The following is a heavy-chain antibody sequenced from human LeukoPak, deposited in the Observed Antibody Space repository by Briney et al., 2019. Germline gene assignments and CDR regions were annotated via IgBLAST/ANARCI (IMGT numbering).Heavy chain of an antibody. J-gene: IGHJ5*02. CDR1: GGSISSYY. Sequence: SETLSLTCTVSGGSISSYYWSWIRQPPGKGLEWIGYIYYSGSTNYNPSLKSRVTISVDTSKNQFSLKLSSATAADTAVYYCARDSGYDYLYSFDPWGQGTLVTVSS. V-gene: IGHV4-59*01. CDR2: IYYSGST. D-gene: IGHD5-12*01. CDR3: ARDSGYDYLYSFDP.